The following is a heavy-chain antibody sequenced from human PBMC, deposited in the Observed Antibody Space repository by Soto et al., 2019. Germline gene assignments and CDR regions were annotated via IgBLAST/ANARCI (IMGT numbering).Heavy chain of an antibody. Sequence: QVQLVQSGAEVKKPGASVKVSCKASGYTFTSYGISWVRQAPGQGLEWMGWISAYNGNTNYAQKLQGRVTMTTDTSTSTGYMELRSLRADDTAVYYCARGLYCSGGSCPAAFDIWGQGTMVTVSS. CDR3: ARGLYCSGGSCPAAFDI. D-gene: IGHD2-15*01. CDR2: ISAYNGNT. CDR1: GYTFTSYG. J-gene: IGHJ3*02. V-gene: IGHV1-18*01.